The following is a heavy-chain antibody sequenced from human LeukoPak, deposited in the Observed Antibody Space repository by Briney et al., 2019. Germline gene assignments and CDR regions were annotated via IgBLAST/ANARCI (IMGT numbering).Heavy chain of an antibody. CDR1: GYTLTELS. Sequence: ASVKVSCKVSGYTLTELSMHWVRQAPRKGLEWMGGFDPEDGETIYAQKFQGRVTMTEDTSTDTAYMELSSLRSEDTAVYYCATLPTAVTSTYYYGMDVWGQGTTVTVSS. D-gene: IGHD3-10*01. CDR2: FDPEDGET. V-gene: IGHV1-24*01. J-gene: IGHJ6*02. CDR3: ATLPTAVTSTYYYGMDV.